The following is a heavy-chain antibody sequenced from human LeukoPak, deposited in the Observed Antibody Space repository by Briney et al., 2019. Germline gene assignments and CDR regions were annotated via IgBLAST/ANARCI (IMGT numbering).Heavy chain of an antibody. Sequence: GGSLRLSCAASGFTFSSYSMNWVRQAPGKGLEWVSSISSSSSYIYYADSVKGRFTIPRDNAKNSLYLQMNSLRAEDTAVYYCARSPSVAGNPDYWGQGTLVTVSS. CDR2: ISSSSSYI. CDR1: GFTFSSYS. J-gene: IGHJ4*02. CDR3: ARSPSVAGNPDY. V-gene: IGHV3-21*01. D-gene: IGHD6-19*01.